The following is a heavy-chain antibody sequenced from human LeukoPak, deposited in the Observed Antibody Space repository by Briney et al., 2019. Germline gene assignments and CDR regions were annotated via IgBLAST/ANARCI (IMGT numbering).Heavy chain of an antibody. CDR2: ISGSGGST. D-gene: IGHD6-19*01. CDR1: GFTFSSYG. V-gene: IGHV3-23*01. J-gene: IGHJ5*02. CDR3: ARVAGWHWFDP. Sequence: GGTLRLSCAASGFTFSSYGMSWVRQAPGKGLEWVSAISGSGGSTYYADSVKGRFTVSRDNSKNTVHLEMNNMRVDDTAVCYCARVAGWHWFDPWGQGTLVTVSS.